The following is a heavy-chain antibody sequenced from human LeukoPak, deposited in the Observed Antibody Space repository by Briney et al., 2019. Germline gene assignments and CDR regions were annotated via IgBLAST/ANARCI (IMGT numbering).Heavy chain of an antibody. CDR2: IDHSGST. D-gene: IGHD5-18*01. Sequence: SETLSLTCAVYGGSFSGYYWSWIRQPPGKGLEWIGEIDHSGSTNYNPSLKSRVTISVDTSKNQFSLKLSSVTAADTAVYYCARVGYSYGSDYWGQGTLVTVSS. CDR1: GGSFSGYY. CDR3: ARVGYSYGSDY. V-gene: IGHV4-34*01. J-gene: IGHJ4*02.